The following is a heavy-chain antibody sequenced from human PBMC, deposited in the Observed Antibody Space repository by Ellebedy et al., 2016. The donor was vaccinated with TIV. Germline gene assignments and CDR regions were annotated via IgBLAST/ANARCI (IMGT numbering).Heavy chain of an antibody. CDR2: FGGSGYNT. J-gene: IGHJ4*02. Sequence: PGGSLRLSCAASGFTFSRYAMSWVRQAPGKGLEWVLTFGGSGYNTYYADSVKGRFTISRDNSKNTLYLQMNGLRAEDTAVYYCAKRGGAGTKHFDYWGQGTLVTVSS. D-gene: IGHD6-19*01. CDR1: GFTFSRYA. V-gene: IGHV3-23*01. CDR3: AKRGGAGTKHFDY.